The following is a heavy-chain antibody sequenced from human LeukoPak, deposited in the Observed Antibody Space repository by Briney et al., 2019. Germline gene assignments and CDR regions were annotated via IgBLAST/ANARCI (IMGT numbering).Heavy chain of an antibody. CDR3: ARVPSGWYNFDY. V-gene: IGHV4-61*02. CDR2: IYTSGST. J-gene: IGHJ4*02. D-gene: IGHD6-19*01. CDR1: GGSISSGSYY. Sequence: SETLSLTCTVSGGSISSGSYYWSWIRQPAGKGLEWIGRIYTSGSTNYNPSLKSRVTISVDTSKNQCSLKLSSVTAADTAVYYCARVPSGWYNFDYWGQGTLVTVSS.